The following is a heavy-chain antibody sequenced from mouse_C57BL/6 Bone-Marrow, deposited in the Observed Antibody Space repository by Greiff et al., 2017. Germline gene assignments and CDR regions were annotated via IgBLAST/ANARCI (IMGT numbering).Heavy chain of an antibody. CDR2: IWSGGST. CDR3: ARTDYDFYAD. J-gene: IGHJ3*01. CDR1: GFSLTSYG. V-gene: IGHV2-2*01. D-gene: IGHD2-4*01. Sequence: QVQLKQSGPGLVQPSQSLSITCTVSGFSLTSYGVHWVRQSPGKGLEWLGVIWSGGSTDYNAAFISRLSISKDNSKSQVFFKMNSLQADDTAIYYCARTDYDFYADGGKGTLVTVSA.